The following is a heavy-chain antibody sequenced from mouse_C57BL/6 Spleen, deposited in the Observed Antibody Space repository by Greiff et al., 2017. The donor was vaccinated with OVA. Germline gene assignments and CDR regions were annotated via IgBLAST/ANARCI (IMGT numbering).Heavy chain of an antibody. CDR1: GYSITSGYY. D-gene: IGHD2-4*01. CDR3: ARVYYDYDEGYYFDY. V-gene: IGHV3-6*01. CDR2: ISYDGSN. J-gene: IGHJ2*01. Sequence: VQLKESGPGLVKPSQSLSLTCSVTGYSITSGYYWNWIRQFPGNKLEWMGYISYDGSNNYNPSLKNRISITRDTSKNQFFLKLNSVTTEDTATYYCARVYYDYDEGYYFDYWGQGTTLTVSS.